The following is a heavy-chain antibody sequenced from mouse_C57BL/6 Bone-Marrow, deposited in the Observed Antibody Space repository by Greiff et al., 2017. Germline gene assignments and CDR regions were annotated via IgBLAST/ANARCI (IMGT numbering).Heavy chain of an antibody. J-gene: IGHJ4*01. D-gene: IGHD2-3*01. CDR3: ARVGWLLRNYAMDY. CDR1: GYTFTSYW. CDR2: IHPNSGST. Sequence: QVQLQQPGAELVKPGASVKLSCKASGYTFTSYWMHWVKQRPGQGLEWIGMIHPNSGSTNYNEKFKSKATLTVDKSSSTAYMQLSSLTSEDSAVYYCARVGWLLRNYAMDYWGQGTSVTVSS. V-gene: IGHV1-64*01.